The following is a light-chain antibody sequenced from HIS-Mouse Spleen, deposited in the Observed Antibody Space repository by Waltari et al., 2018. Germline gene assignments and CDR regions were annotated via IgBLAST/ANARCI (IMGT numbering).Light chain of an antibody. CDR2: DVS. V-gene: IGLV2-14*03. J-gene: IGLJ2*01. CDR1: SSDVGGYNY. Sequence: QPASVSGSPGQSITISCTGTSSDVGGYNYVSWYQQHPGKAPKLMIYDVSNRPSGVSNRFSGSKSGNTASLTISGLQAEDEADYYCSSYTSSSTEVFGGGTKLTVL. CDR3: SSYTSSSTEV.